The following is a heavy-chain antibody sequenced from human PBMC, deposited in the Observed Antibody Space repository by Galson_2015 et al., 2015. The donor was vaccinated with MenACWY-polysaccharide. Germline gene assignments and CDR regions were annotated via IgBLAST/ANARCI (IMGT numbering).Heavy chain of an antibody. J-gene: IGHJ6*03. CDR1: GYTFTSYA. CDR3: AGRGDCSSTSCYTDYYYYMDV. Sequence: SVKVSCKASGYTFTSYAMHWVRQAPGQRLEWMGWINAGNGNTKYSQKFQGRVTITRDTSASTAYTELSSLRSEDTAVYYCAGRGDCSSTSCYTDYYYYMDVWGKGTTVTVSS. V-gene: IGHV1-3*01. CDR2: INAGNGNT. D-gene: IGHD2-2*02.